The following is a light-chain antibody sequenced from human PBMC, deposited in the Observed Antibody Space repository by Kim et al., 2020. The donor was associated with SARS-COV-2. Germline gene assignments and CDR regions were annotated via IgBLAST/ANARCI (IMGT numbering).Light chain of an antibody. Sequence: SSELTQDSVVSVALGQTVRITFQGDSLRSYYATCAQQKPGQAPLLVIYGKNNRPSGIPDRFSGSSSGKTASLTVTGAQAEDEAEYYCTSRDRSGNVLFGGGTKLTVL. CDR1: SLRSYY. CDR2: GKN. CDR3: TSRDRSGNVL. V-gene: IGLV3-19*01. J-gene: IGLJ2*01.